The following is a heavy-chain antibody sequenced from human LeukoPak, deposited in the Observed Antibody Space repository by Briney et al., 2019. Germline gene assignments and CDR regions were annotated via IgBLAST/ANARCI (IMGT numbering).Heavy chain of an antibody. CDR1: GYTFTSYD. J-gene: IGHJ6*03. CDR2: ISAYNGNT. Sequence: GASVKVSCKAPGYTFTSYDINWVRQATGQGLEWMGWISAYNGNTNYAQKLQGRVTMTTDTSTSTAYMELRSLRSDDTAVYYCARGYWSSGWSSYYYMDVWGKGTTVTISS. V-gene: IGHV1-18*01. CDR3: ARGYWSSGWSSYYYMDV. D-gene: IGHD6-13*01.